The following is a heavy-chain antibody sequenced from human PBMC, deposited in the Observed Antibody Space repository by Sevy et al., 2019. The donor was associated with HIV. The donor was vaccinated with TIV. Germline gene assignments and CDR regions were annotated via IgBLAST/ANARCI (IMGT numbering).Heavy chain of an antibody. V-gene: IGHV3-74*01. J-gene: IGHJ3*02. CDR2: INSDGSST. CDR1: GFTFSSYW. Sequence: GGSLRLSCAASGFTFSSYWMHWVRQAPGKGLVWVSRINSDGSSTSYADSVKGRFTISRDNAKNTLYLQMNSLRAEDTAVYYCARGSGSYEVWNDAFDIWGHGTMVTVSS. CDR3: ARGSGSYEVWNDAFDI. D-gene: IGHD1-26*01.